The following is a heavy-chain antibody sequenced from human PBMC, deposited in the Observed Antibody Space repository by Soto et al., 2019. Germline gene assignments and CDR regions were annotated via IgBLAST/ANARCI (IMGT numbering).Heavy chain of an antibody. CDR1: GFTFSIYA. CDR3: EKDGMNHKSVWDTFDI. D-gene: IGHD1-26*01. Sequence: GGSLRLSCGASGFTFSIYAMSWVRPSPGKGRVCVSSIGGTGDDKYYSDSVKGRFIISKDNSHNKFSLLVKGLNAEDTAVYYSEKDGMNHKSVWDTFDISGQGTIATV. V-gene: IGHV3-23*01. CDR2: IGGTGDDK. J-gene: IGHJ3*02.